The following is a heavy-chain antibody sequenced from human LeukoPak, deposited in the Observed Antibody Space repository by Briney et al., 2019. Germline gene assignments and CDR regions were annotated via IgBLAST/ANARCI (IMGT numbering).Heavy chain of an antibody. CDR2: IYYSGST. D-gene: IGHD1-1*01. J-gene: IGHJ5*02. Sequence: SETLSLTCTVSGGSISSYYWSWIRQPPGKGLEWIGYIYYSGSTNYNPSLKSRVTTSVDRSKNQFSLKLSSVTAADTAVYYCARGFAGGDNCFDPWGQGTLVTVSS. CDR1: GGSISSYY. CDR3: ARGFAGGDNCFDP. V-gene: IGHV4-59*01.